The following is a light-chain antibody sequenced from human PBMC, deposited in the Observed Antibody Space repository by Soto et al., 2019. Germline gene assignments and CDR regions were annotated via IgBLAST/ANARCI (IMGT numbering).Light chain of an antibody. V-gene: IGKV3-20*01. J-gene: IGKJ3*01. CDR1: QSVSSNY. CDR3: QQYGASPFT. CDR2: GAF. Sequence: EIVLTQSPGTLSLSPGERATLSCRASQSVSSNYLAWYQQKPGQAPRLLIYGAFYRATGIPDRFSGSGSGTDFTLIISRLEPEDFAVYYCQQYGASPFTFGPGTKVDIK.